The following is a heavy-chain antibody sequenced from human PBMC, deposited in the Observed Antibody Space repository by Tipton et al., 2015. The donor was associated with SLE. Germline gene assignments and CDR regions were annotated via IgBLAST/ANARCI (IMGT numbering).Heavy chain of an antibody. CDR3: ARDLEGEADVRLSQAFEH. Sequence: QLVQSGAEVKKPGASVKVSCRASGYMFRTYGIAWVRQAPGQGLEWVGWISDNNSKIYYAPKFEERVILTTDTSTTTAYLEVRSLRSDDTAIYYCARDLEGEADVRLSQAFEHWGQGTLVTVSS. J-gene: IGHJ4*02. CDR2: ISDNNSKI. CDR1: GYMFRTYG. V-gene: IGHV1-18*01. D-gene: IGHD3-16*01.